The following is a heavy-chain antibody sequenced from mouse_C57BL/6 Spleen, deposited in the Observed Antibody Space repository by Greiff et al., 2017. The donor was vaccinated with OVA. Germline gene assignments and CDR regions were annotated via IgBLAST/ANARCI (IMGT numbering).Heavy chain of an antibody. CDR2: ISSGSSTI. Sequence: EVKLVESGGGLVKPGGSLTLSCAASGFTFSDYGMHWVRQAPEKGLEWVAYISSGSSTIYYADTVKGRITISRDNAKNTLFLQMTSLRSEDTAMYYCARTGTTVDYWGQGTTLTVSS. CDR1: GFTFSDYG. D-gene: IGHD1-1*01. J-gene: IGHJ2*01. CDR3: ARTGTTVDY. V-gene: IGHV5-17*01.